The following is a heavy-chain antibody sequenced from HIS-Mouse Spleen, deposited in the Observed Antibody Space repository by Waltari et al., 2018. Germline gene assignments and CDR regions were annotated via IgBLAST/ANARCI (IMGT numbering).Heavy chain of an antibody. J-gene: IGHJ5*02. CDR3: ARGPTESIWFDP. CDR2: INHSGST. CDR1: GGSFSGYY. V-gene: IGHV4-34*01. Sequence: QVQLQQWGAGLLKPSETLSLTCAVYGGSFSGYYWSWIRQPPGKGLEWIGEINHSGSTNYNPSLKSRVTISVDTSKNQFSLKLSSVTAADTAVYYCARGPTESIWFDPWGQGTLVTVSS.